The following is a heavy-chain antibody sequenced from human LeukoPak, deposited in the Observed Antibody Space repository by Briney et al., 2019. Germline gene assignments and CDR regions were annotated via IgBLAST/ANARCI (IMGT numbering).Heavy chain of an antibody. CDR1: VYTFTSYG. CDR2: ISAYNGNT. J-gene: IGHJ4*02. CDR3: ARTQRIAAAGTTDY. V-gene: IGHV1-18*01. Sequence: EASVKVSCKASVYTFTSYGISWVRQAPGQGLEWMGWISAYNGNTNYAQKLQGRVTMTTDTSTSTAYMELRSLRSDDTAVYYCARTQRIAAAGTTDYWGQGTLVTVSS. D-gene: IGHD6-13*01.